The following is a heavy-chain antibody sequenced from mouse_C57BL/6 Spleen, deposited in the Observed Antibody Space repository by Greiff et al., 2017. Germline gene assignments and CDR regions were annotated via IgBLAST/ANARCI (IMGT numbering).Heavy chain of an antibody. J-gene: IGHJ2*01. CDR1: GYTFTSYW. Sequence: QVQLQQPGAELVKPGASVKMSCKASGYTFTSYWITWVKQRPGQGLEWIGDIYPGSGSTNYNEKFKSKATLTVDTSSSTAYMQLSSLASGDSAVYYGARGPYYYGKAGYYFDYWGQGTTLTVSS. D-gene: IGHD1-1*01. CDR3: ARGPYYYGKAGYYFDY. CDR2: IYPGSGST. V-gene: IGHV1-55*01.